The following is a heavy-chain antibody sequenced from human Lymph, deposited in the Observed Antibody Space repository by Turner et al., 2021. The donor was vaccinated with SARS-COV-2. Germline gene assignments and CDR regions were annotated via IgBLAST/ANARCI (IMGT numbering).Heavy chain of an antibody. CDR2: IKQDGSEK. J-gene: IGHJ4*02. Sequence: EVQLVESGGGLVQPGGSLRLSCAASGFTFSSYWMSWVRQAPGKGLEWVANIKQDGSEKYYVDSVKGRFTSSRDNAKNSLFLQMNSLRAEDTAVYYCARMGSSSWYFDYWGQGTLVTVSS. CDR3: ARMGSSSWYFDY. V-gene: IGHV3-7*01. D-gene: IGHD1-26*01. CDR1: GFTFSSYW.